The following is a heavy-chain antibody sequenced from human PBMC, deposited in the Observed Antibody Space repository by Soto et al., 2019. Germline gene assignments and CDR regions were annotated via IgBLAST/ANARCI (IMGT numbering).Heavy chain of an antibody. V-gene: IGHV4-4*02. CDR3: ARFEIKGYGPSRLDY. CDR2: IYHSGST. Sequence: QVQLQESGPGLVKPSGTLSLTCAVSGGAISSSNWWSWVRQPPGKGLEWIGEIYHSGSTNYNPSLKSRVTISVDKSKNQFSLKLSSVTAADTAVYSCARFEIKGYGPSRLDYWGQGTLVTVSS. CDR1: GGAISSSNW. D-gene: IGHD5-18*01. J-gene: IGHJ4*02.